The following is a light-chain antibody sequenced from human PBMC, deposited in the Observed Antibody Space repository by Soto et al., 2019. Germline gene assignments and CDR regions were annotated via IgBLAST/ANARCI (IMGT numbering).Light chain of an antibody. Sequence: IVLTQSLDTLSLSLGERATLSCRASQSVANFLAWYQQKPGQAPRLLIYDASTRATGIPARFSGSGSGTDFTLTISSLEPEDFAVYYCQLRSVLSFGGGTKVEIK. CDR1: QSVANF. CDR3: QLRSVLS. V-gene: IGKV3-11*01. J-gene: IGKJ4*01. CDR2: DAS.